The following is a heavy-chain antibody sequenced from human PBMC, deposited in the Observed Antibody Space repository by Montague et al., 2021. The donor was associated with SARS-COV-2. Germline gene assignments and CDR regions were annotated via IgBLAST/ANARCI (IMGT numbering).Heavy chain of an antibody. CDR1: GFTFSSYA. CDR2: ISGSGGST. Sequence: SLRLSCAASGFTFSSYAMSWVRQAPGKGLEWFSAISGSGGSTYYADSVKGRFTISRDNSKNTLYLQMNSLRAEDTAVYYCAKDASPFEPAMVTGYYYYGMDVWGQGTTVTVSS. CDR3: AKDASPFEPAMVTGYYYYGMDV. D-gene: IGHD5-18*01. J-gene: IGHJ6*02. V-gene: IGHV3-23*01.